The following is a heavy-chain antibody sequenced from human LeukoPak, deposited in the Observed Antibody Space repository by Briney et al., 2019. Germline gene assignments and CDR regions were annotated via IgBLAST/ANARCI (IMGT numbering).Heavy chain of an antibody. Sequence: PSETLSLTCTVSGGSISSYYWSWIRQPPGKGLEWIGYIYYSGSTNYNPSLKSRVTISVDTSKNQFSLKLSSVTAADTAVYYCARSPYLDYYYYMDVWGKGTTVTISS. CDR1: GGSISSYY. J-gene: IGHJ6*03. CDR3: ARSPYLDYYYYMDV. CDR2: IYYSGST. V-gene: IGHV4-59*01.